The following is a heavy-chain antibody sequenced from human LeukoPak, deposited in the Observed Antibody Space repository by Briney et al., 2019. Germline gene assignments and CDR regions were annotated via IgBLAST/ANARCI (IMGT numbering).Heavy chain of an antibody. D-gene: IGHD2-2*01. J-gene: IGHJ4*02. CDR2: MYSTGTT. V-gene: IGHV3-53*01. Sequence: GGSLRLSCAASGFTFSSYWMSWVRQAPGKGPEWVSVMYSTGTTYYADSVKGRFTVSRDNSKNTLYLQMSSLRAEDTAVYYCAREGYCSTTRCSYFDNWGQGTLVTVSS. CDR3: AREGYCSTTRCSYFDN. CDR1: GFTFSSYW.